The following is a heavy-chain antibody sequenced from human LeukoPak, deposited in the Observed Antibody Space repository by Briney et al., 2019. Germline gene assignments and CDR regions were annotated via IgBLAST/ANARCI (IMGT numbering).Heavy chain of an antibody. CDR2: ISSSSSYI. V-gene: IGHV3-21*01. Sequence: GGSLRLSCAASGFTFSSYSMNWVRQAPGKGLEWFSSISSSSSYIYYADSVKGRFTISRDNAKNSLYLQMNSLRAEDTAVYYCARHPGIAAAGTGSGYWGQGTLVTVSS. D-gene: IGHD6-13*01. CDR1: GFTFSSYS. J-gene: IGHJ4*02. CDR3: ARHPGIAAAGTGSGY.